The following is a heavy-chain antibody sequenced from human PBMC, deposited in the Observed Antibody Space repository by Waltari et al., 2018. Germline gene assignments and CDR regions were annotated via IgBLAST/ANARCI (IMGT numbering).Heavy chain of an antibody. V-gene: IGHV3-23*01. CDR2: ISGSGDNT. Sequence: EVQLLESGGTLVQPGGPLVLSCEVLGLTFRSNGLSWVRQAPGKGLEWVSSISGSGDNTYYADSVKGRFTISRDNSMNTVYLQMNSLRVEDSAVYYCAKDPLNDYGGWDDFWGQGTLVTVSS. J-gene: IGHJ4*02. CDR3: AKDPLNDYGGWDDF. CDR1: GLTFRSNG. D-gene: IGHD4-17*01.